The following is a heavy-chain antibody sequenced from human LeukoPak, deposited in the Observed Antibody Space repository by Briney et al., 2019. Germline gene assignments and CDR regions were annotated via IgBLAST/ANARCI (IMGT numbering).Heavy chain of an antibody. J-gene: IGHJ4*02. V-gene: IGHV3-23*01. CDR1: GFTFSTYA. CDR2: INYSGSST. CDR3: AREYDFWSGYYYFDY. D-gene: IGHD3-3*01. Sequence: PGGSLRLSCAASGFTFSTYAMRWVRQAPGKGLEWVSSINYSGSSTYYADSVKGRFTISRDNSKNTLYLQMNSLRAGDTAVYYCAREYDFWSGYYYFDYWGQGTLVTVSS.